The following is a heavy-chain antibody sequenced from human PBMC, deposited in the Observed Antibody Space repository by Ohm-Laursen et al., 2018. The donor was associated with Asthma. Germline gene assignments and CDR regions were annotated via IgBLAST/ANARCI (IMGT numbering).Heavy chain of an antibody. J-gene: IGHJ4*02. CDR2: IKSDGSIT. CDR3: ARAYPDLIDN. V-gene: IGHV3-74*01. CDR1: GFTFSTYW. D-gene: IGHD1-14*01. Sequence: SLRLSCAASGFTFSTYWMHWVRQAAGKGLVWVSRIKSDGSITTYADSVRGRFTISRDNDKNTLYLQMNSLSVEDTAVYYCARAYPDLIDNWGQGTLVTVSS.